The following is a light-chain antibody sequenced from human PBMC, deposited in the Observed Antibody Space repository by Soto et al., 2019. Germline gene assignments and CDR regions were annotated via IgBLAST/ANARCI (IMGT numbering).Light chain of an antibody. CDR3: ETWDDSLNGPV. V-gene: IGLV1-36*01. J-gene: IGLJ3*02. Sequence: QSVLTQPPSVSEAPRQRVTISCSGSSSNIGNNAVNWYQQLPGKAPKLLIFYDDLLPSGVSDRLSGSKSGTSASLAISGLQSEDEGDYYCETWDDSLNGPVFGGGTKVTVL. CDR1: SSNIGNNA. CDR2: YDD.